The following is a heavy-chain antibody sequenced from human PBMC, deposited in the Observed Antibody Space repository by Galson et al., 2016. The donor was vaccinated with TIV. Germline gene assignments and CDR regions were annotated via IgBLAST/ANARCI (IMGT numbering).Heavy chain of an antibody. CDR2: INPLLGTV. CDR1: GYRLSKLS. J-gene: IGHJ6*02. Sequence: SVKVSCKVSGYRLSKLSMYWVRQAPGQGLDWMGGINPLLGTVNNAQKFQGRVTFTADESRSTAYMELSSLKSEDTAIYYCATDRNTALDTYHAYYGMDAWGQGTAVIVSS. CDR3: ATDRNTALDTYHAYYGMDA. D-gene: IGHD5-18*01. V-gene: IGHV1-69*13.